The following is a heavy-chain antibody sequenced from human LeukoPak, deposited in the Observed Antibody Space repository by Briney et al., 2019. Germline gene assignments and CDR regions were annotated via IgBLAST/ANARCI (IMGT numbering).Heavy chain of an antibody. V-gene: IGHV3-48*02. Sequence: GGSLRLSCAASGFTFSSYTMNWVRQAPGKGLEWVSYVSASGSATYYGDSVKGRFTISRDNAKNSVYMQMNSLRDEDTAAYYCARISGLGAREYLDHWGQGTLVTVSS. CDR1: GFTFSSYT. CDR2: VSASGSAT. J-gene: IGHJ4*02. D-gene: IGHD2/OR15-2a*01. CDR3: ARISGLGAREYLDH.